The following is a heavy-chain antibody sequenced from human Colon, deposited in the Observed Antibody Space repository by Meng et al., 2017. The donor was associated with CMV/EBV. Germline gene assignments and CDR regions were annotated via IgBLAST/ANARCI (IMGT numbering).Heavy chain of an antibody. V-gene: IGHV3-7*01. D-gene: IGHD3-16*01. CDR3: ARLGEYSLKD. J-gene: IGHJ4*02. Sequence: GGPLRLSCAASGFAFSSSWMSWVRQAPGKGLEWVATINQDGSEEHYVKAVKGRFTISRDNAKTSLYLQMDSLTVEDTALYYCARLGEYSLKDWGQGTLVTVSS. CDR1: GFAFSSSW. CDR2: INQDGSEE.